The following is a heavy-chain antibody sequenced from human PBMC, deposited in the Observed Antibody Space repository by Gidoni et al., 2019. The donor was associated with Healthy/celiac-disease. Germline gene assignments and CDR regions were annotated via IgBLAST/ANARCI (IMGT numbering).Heavy chain of an antibody. D-gene: IGHD6-13*01. J-gene: IGHJ4*02. CDR3: AKEGIAAVSFDY. CDR2: IRGSGGST. Sequence: EVQLLESGEGLVQPGGSLRLSCAAYGFTFSSYAMSWVRQAPGKGLGWVSAIRGSGGSTYYADSVKGRFTISRDNAKNTLYLQMNSLRAEDTAVYYCAKEGIAAVSFDYWGQGTLVTVSS. V-gene: IGHV3-23*01. CDR1: GFTFSSYA.